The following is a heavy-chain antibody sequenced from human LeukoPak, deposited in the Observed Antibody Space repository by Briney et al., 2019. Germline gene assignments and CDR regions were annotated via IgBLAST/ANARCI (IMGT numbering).Heavy chain of an antibody. D-gene: IGHD6-19*01. CDR2: ISWNSGSI. CDR3: AKSKEAGIYYYYGMDV. Sequence: GGSLRLSCAASGFTFDDYAMHWVRQAPGKGLEWVSGISWNSGSIGYADSVKGRFTISRDNAKNSLYLQMNSLRAKDTALYYCAKSKEAGIYYYYGMDVWGQGTTVTVSS. CDR1: GFTFDDYA. J-gene: IGHJ6*02. V-gene: IGHV3-9*01.